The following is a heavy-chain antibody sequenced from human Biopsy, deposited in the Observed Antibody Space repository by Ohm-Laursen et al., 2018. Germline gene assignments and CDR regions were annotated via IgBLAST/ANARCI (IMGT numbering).Heavy chain of an antibody. CDR1: GFTFNNYG. CDR2: IFYDGSNT. CDR3: AKDRYNYTPIGGFSMDV. Sequence: SLRLSCAASGFTFNNYGMQWVRQAPGTGLEWVAFIFYDGSNTYYADSVKGRFTISRDNSRDTLYLQMSSLRAEDTAVYYCAKDRYNYTPIGGFSMDVWGQGTTVTVSS. J-gene: IGHJ6*02. D-gene: IGHD5-18*01. V-gene: IGHV3-30*18.